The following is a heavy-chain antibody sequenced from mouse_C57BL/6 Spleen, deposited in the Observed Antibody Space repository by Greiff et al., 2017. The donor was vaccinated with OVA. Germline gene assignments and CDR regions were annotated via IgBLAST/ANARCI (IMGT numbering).Heavy chain of an antibody. CDR2: IYPGDGDT. CDR1: GYAFSSSW. CDR3: ARRTIYYDYDYAMDY. Sequence: LVKPGASVKISCKASGYAFSSSWMNWVKQRPGKGLEWIGRIYPGDGDTNYNGKFKGKATLTADKSSSTAYMQLSSLTSEDSAVYFCARRTIYYDYDYAMDYWGQGTSVTVSS. J-gene: IGHJ4*01. V-gene: IGHV1-82*01. D-gene: IGHD2-4*01.